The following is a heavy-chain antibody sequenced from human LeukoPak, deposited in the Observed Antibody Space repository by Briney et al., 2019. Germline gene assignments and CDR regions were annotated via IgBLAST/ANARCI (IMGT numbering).Heavy chain of an antibody. CDR2: INLKSGDT. V-gene: IGHV1-2*02. J-gene: IGHJ4*02. CDR3: AIQTTIWGYFAS. CDR1: GYTFTGYY. Sequence: ASVNVSCKASGYTFTGYYMHWVRQAPGQGLEWMEWINLKSGDTNYAQKFQGRVTMTRDTSIITAYMDLTRLISDDTAVYYCAIQTTIWGYFASWGQGTLVAVSS. D-gene: IGHD4-11*01.